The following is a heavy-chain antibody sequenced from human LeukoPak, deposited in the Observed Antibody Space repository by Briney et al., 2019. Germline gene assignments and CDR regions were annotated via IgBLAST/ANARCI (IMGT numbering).Heavy chain of an antibody. CDR1: GFTFSSYW. J-gene: IGHJ4*02. V-gene: IGHV3-7*01. CDR2: IKEDGSEK. D-gene: IGHD1-26*01. CDR3: ARSRTAYYNVYADF. Sequence: GGSLRLSCVASGFTFSSYWMSWFRQAPEKGLEWVANIKEDGSEKYYADYVKGRFTISRDNAKNSLSLQMSSLRDEDTAVFYCARSRTAYYNVYADFWGQGTLVTVSS.